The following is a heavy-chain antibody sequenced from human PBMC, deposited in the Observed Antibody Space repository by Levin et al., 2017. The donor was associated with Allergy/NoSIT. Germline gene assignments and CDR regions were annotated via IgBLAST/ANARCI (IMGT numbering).Heavy chain of an antibody. Sequence: GESLKISCAASGFTVSSNYMSWVRQAPGKGLEWVSVIYSGGSTYYADSVKGRFTISRDNSKNTLYLQMNSLRAEDTAVYYCARDDIAANYYMDVWGKGTTVTVSS. CDR1: GFTVSSNY. V-gene: IGHV3-53*01. CDR2: IYSGGST. D-gene: IGHD6-13*01. J-gene: IGHJ6*03. CDR3: ARDDIAANYYMDV.